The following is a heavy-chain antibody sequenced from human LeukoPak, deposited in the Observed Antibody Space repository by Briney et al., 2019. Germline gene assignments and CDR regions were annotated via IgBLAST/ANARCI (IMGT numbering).Heavy chain of an antibody. CDR1: GGTFSSYS. CDR2: IIPIFGTA. D-gene: IGHD6-19*01. J-gene: IGHJ6*03. Sequence: GASVKVSCKASGGTFSSYSISWVRQAPGQGLERMGGIIPIFGTANYAQKLQGRVTMTTDTSTSTAYMELRSLRSDDTAVYYCAREMREQWLVRAYYYMDVWGKGTTVTVSS. V-gene: IGHV1-69*05. CDR3: AREMREQWLVRAYYYMDV.